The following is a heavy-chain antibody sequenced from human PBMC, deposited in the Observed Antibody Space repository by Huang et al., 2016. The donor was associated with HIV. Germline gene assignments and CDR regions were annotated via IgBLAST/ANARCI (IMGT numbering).Heavy chain of an antibody. CDR3: VLAAAPAF. V-gene: IGHV3-30*03. Sequence: QVQLVESGGGVVQPGRSLGLSCAAAGITFSTYAIHWVRQAPGKGLEWVTVISSDGRKKYYAGSVKARFTISRDNSRNTLYLQMNSLRRDDTSVYYCVLAAAPAFWGRGTLVTVSS. D-gene: IGHD6-13*01. CDR1: GITFSTYA. CDR2: ISSDGRKK. J-gene: IGHJ4*01.